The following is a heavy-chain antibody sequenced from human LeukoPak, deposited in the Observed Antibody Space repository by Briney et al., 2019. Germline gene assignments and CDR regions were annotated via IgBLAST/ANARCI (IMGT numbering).Heavy chain of an antibody. CDR1: GGTSSSYA. CDR2: IIPIFGTA. D-gene: IGHD3-22*01. CDR3: ARDRQSRVHYYDSSGYPYYFDY. Sequence: SVKVSCKASGGTSSSYAISWVRQAPGQGLEWMGGIIPIFGTANYAQKFQGRVTITADESTSTAYMELSSLRSEDTAVYYCARDRQSRVHYYDSSGYPYYFDYWGQGTLVTVSS. V-gene: IGHV1-69*01. J-gene: IGHJ4*02.